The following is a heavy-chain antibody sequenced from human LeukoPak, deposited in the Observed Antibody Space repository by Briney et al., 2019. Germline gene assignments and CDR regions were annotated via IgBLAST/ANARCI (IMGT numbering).Heavy chain of an antibody. D-gene: IGHD3-3*01. CDR2: ISVGAEYI. Sequence: GGSLRLSCAASGFTFSTYVMNWFRQAPGKGLEWVSTISVGAEYIFYADSVKGRFTISRDDSNNALYLQMHSLRAEDTALYYCARDQGLTIPAGDAFDIWGQGTMVTVSS. CDR1: GFTFSTYV. CDR3: ARDQGLTIPAGDAFDI. V-gene: IGHV3-23*01. J-gene: IGHJ3*02.